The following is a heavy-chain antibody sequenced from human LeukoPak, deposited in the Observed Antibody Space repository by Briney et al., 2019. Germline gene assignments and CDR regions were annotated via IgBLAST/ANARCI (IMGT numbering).Heavy chain of an antibody. J-gene: IGHJ4*02. CDR1: GFTFSNAW. V-gene: IGHV3-15*01. CDR2: IKSKADGATA. CDR3: TTISSGRALGY. Sequence: GGSLRLSCAASGFTFSNAWMSWGRQAPGKGLEWIGRIKSKADGATADYAAPVKGRFTISRDDSKNTLYLQMNSLKTEDTAIYYCTTISSGRALGYWGQGTLVTASS. D-gene: IGHD1-26*01.